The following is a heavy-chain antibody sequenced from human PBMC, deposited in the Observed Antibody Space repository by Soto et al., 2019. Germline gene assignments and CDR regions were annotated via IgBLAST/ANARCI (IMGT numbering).Heavy chain of an antibody. CDR2: ISYDGSNK. D-gene: IGHD3-10*01. CDR3: ARVYGDYYYYGMDL. Sequence: QVQLVESGGGVVQPGRSLRLSCAASGFTFSSYAMHWVRQAPGKGLEWVAVISYDGSNKYYADSVKGRFTISRDNXXNALYLQMNSLRAGDTAVYYGARVYGDYYYYGMDLWGQGTTVTVSS. CDR1: GFTFSSYA. V-gene: IGHV3-30-3*01. J-gene: IGHJ6*02.